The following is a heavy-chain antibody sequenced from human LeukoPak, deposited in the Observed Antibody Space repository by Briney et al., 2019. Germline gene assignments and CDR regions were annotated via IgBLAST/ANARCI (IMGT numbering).Heavy chain of an antibody. D-gene: IGHD5-12*01. CDR3: ARMATMTGEDY. CDR2: IYYSGST. J-gene: IGHJ4*02. V-gene: IGHV4-61*01. Sequence: SETLSVTCTVSGGSISSSSYYWSWIRQPPGKGLEWIGYIYYSGSTNYNPSLKSRVTISVDTSKNQFSLKLSSVTAADTAVYYCARMATMTGEDYWGQGTLVTVSS. CDR1: GGSISSSSYY.